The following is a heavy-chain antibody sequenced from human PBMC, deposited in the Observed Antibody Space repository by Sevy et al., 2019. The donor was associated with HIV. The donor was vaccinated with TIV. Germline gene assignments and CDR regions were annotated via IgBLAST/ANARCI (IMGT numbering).Heavy chain of an antibody. CDR3: VKGLGMVQGALLSDDT. CDR1: GFSFSAYG. J-gene: IGHJ3*02. V-gene: IGHV3-30*02. CDR2: IRYDGSTR. D-gene: IGHD3-10*01. Sequence: GESLKISRAASGFSFSAYGMHWVRQAPGKGLEWVTFIRYDGSTRYHADSVKGRFTISRDNLRSTLYLEMNSLRAEDTAVYYCVKGLGMVQGALLSDDTWGQGTMVTVSS.